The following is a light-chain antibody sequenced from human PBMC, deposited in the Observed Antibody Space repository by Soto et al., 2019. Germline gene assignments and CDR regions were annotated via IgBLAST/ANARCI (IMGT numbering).Light chain of an antibody. Sequence: EVVMTQSPVTLSVSPGERATLSCRASQSVGINLDWYQQKPGQAPRLLIYGASTRAAGIPARFRGSGSRKEFNITISSMQEDDSAVYYCQQYDNPLRNFGQGTKVHI. J-gene: IGKJ1*01. V-gene: IGKV3-15*01. CDR3: QQYDNPLRN. CDR1: QSVGIN. CDR2: GAS.